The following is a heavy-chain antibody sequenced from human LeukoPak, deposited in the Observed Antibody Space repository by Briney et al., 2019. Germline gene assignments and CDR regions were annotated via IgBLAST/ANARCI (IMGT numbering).Heavy chain of an antibody. CDR3: ASAVYYGSGSRDY. V-gene: IGHV3-21*01. D-gene: IGHD3-10*01. Sequence: GGSLRLSCAASGFTFISYSMNWVRQAPGKGLEWVSSISSSSSYIYYADSVKGRFTISIDNAKNSLYLQMNSLRAEDTAVYYCASAVYYGSGSRDYWGQGTLVTVSS. CDR1: GFTFISYS. J-gene: IGHJ4*02. CDR2: ISSSSSYI.